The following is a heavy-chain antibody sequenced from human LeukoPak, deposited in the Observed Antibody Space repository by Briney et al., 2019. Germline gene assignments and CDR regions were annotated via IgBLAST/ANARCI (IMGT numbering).Heavy chain of an antibody. D-gene: IGHD3-16*01. V-gene: IGHV1-69*05. CDR1: GGTFSSYA. CDR3: ASPPFGATGYFDY. Sequence: GSSVKVSCKASGGTFSSYAISWVRQAPGQGLEWMGGIIPIFGTANYAQKFQGRATITTDESTSTAYMELSSLRSEDTAVYYCASPPFGATGYFDYWGQGTLVTVSS. J-gene: IGHJ4*02. CDR2: IIPIFGTA.